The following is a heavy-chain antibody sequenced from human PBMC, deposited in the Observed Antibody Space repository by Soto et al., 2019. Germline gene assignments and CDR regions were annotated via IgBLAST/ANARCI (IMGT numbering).Heavy chain of an antibody. Sequence: QVQLVESGGGVVQPGRSLRLSCAASGFTFSSYAMHWVRQAPGKGLEWVAVISYDGSNKYYADSVKGRFTISRDNSKNTLYLQMNSLRAEDTAVYYCARDGQYCSGGSCYATGRAYFDYWGQGTLVTVS. J-gene: IGHJ4*02. CDR3: ARDGQYCSGGSCYATGRAYFDY. D-gene: IGHD2-15*01. CDR1: GFTFSSYA. V-gene: IGHV3-30-3*01. CDR2: ISYDGSNK.